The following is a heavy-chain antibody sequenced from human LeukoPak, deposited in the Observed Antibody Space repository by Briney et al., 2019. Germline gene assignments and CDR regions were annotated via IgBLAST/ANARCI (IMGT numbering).Heavy chain of an antibody. CDR1: GDTFNTYA. CDR2: IIPISTTA. J-gene: IGHJ3*02. V-gene: IGHV1-69*13. D-gene: IGHD3-10*01. Sequence: SVKVSCKASGDTFNTYAISWVRQAPGQGPEWMGGIIPISTTANYAQKFQDRVTITADESTSTAYMELSSLRSEDTAVYYCAGDPYGSGLDAFHIWGQGTLVTVSS. CDR3: AGDPYGSGLDAFHI.